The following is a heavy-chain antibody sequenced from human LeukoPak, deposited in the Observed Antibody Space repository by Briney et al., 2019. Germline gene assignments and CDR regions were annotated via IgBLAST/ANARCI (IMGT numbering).Heavy chain of an antibody. J-gene: IGHJ1*01. CDR2: ISSSSSTI. V-gene: IGHV3-48*01. Sequence: GGSLRLSCAASGFTFSSYSMNWVRQAPGKGLEWVSYISSSSSTIYYADSVKGRFTISRDNAKNSLYLQVNSLRAEDTAVYYCATYSSLNRREFQYWGQGTLLTVSS. CDR3: ATYSSLNRREFQY. CDR1: GFTFSSYS. D-gene: IGHD3-22*01.